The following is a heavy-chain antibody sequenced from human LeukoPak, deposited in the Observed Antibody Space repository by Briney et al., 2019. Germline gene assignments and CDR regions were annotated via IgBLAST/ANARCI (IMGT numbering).Heavy chain of an antibody. Sequence: SSETLSLTCAVYGGSFSGYYWSWIRQPPGKGLEWIGEINHSGSTNYNPSLKSRVTISVDTSKNQFSLKLSSATAADTAVYYCAREVGYYYYYYMDVWGKGTTVTVSS. D-gene: IGHD1-26*01. CDR3: AREVGYYYYYYMDV. J-gene: IGHJ6*03. CDR2: INHSGST. CDR1: GGSFSGYY. V-gene: IGHV4-34*01.